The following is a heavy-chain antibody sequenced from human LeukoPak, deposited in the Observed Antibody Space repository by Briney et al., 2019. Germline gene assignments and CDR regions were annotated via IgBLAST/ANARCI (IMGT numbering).Heavy chain of an antibody. CDR2: MNPNSGNT. Sequence: ASVKVSCKASGYTFTTYDINWVRQATGQGLEWMGWMNPNSGNTGYAQKFQGRVTMTRNTSISTAYMELSSLRSEDTAVYYCARGFFASSGYSHWGQGTLVTVSS. D-gene: IGHD3-22*01. J-gene: IGHJ4*02. V-gene: IGHV1-8*01. CDR3: ARGFFASSGYSH. CDR1: GYTFTTYD.